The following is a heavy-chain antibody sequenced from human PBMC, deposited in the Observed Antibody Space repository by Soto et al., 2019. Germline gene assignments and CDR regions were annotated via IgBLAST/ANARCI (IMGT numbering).Heavy chain of an antibody. V-gene: IGHV5-51*01. Sequence: GESLKISCKGYGYSFTTYWIGWVRQIPGKGLEWMGIIYAGDSDTRYSPSFQGQVTISADESISTAYLQWSSLKASDTAMYYCVRGVHLTAADAFDVWGQGTMVTVSS. CDR3: VRGVHLTAADAFDV. CDR1: GYSFTTYW. J-gene: IGHJ3*01. D-gene: IGHD1-1*01. CDR2: IYAGDSDT.